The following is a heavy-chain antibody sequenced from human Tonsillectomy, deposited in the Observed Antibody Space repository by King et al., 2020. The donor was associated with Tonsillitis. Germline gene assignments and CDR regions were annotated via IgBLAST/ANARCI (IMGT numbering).Heavy chain of an antibody. D-gene: IGHD3-3*01. CDR3: ARGPPELRFLDMDV. CDR2: ISYEGSNK. Sequence: VQLVESGGGVVQPGRSLRLSSAASGFIFNNYALHWVRQAPGKGLEWVAVISYEGSNKYYTDSVKGRFTISRDSSKNTLYLQMNSLRAEDTAVYYCARGPPELRFLDMDVWGTGTTVTVSS. J-gene: IGHJ6*03. CDR1: GFIFNNYA. V-gene: IGHV3-30*10.